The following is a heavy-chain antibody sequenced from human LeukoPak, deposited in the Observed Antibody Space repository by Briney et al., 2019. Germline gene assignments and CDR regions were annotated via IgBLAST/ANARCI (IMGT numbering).Heavy chain of an antibody. CDR1: GFSFKDYN. CDR2: ISYDGSNK. J-gene: IGHJ4*02. CDR3: ARDMRDFDWLLIIGCLDY. V-gene: IGHV3-30*03. D-gene: IGHD3-9*01. Sequence: GGSLRLSCAASGFSFKDYNMHWVRQAPGKGLEWVAVISYDGSNKYYADSVKGRFTISRDNSKNTLYLQMNSLRAEDTAVYYCARDMRDFDWLLIIGCLDYWGQGTLVTVSS.